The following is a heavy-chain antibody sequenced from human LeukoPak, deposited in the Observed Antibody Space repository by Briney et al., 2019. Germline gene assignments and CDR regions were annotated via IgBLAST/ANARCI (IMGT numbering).Heavy chain of an antibody. CDR3: ALTTYYDSSGYYPYYFDC. V-gene: IGHV1-69*02. CDR2: IIPILGIA. Sequence: SVKVSCKASGGTFSSYTISWVRQAPGQGLEWMGRIIPILGIANYAQKFQGRVTITADKSTSTAYMELSSLRSEDTAVYYCALTTYYDSSGYYPYYFDCWGQGTLVTVSS. J-gene: IGHJ4*02. CDR1: GGTFSSYT. D-gene: IGHD3-22*01.